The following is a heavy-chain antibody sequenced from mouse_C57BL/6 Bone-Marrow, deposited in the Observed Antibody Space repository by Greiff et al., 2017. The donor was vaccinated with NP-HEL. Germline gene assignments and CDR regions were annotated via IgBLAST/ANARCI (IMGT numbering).Heavy chain of an antibody. CDR2: IWSGGST. Sequence: VQLQQSGPGLVQPSQCLTITCTASGFSFTSYGVHWVRQSPGKGLEWLGVIWSGGSTDYNAALISRLSISKDNSKSQVFVKMNSLQADDTAIYYCARVNCFYAMDYWGQGTSVTVSS. D-gene: IGHD4-1*01. CDR3: ARVNCFYAMDY. CDR1: GFSFTSYG. J-gene: IGHJ4*01. V-gene: IGHV2-2*01.